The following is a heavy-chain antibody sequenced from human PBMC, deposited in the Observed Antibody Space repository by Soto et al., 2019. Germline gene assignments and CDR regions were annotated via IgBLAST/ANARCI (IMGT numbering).Heavy chain of an antibody. D-gene: IGHD3-10*01. J-gene: IGHJ6*03. CDR3: ARESPVPGVGPYYYYYMDV. CDR1: GGTFSSYT. Sequence: QVQLVQSGAEVKKPGSSVKVSCKASGGTFSSYTISWVRQAPGQGLEWMGRIIPILGIANYAQKFQGRVTITADKSTSTAYMELSSLRSEDTAVYYCARESPVPGVGPYYYYYMDVWGKGTTVTVSS. V-gene: IGHV1-69*08. CDR2: IIPILGIA.